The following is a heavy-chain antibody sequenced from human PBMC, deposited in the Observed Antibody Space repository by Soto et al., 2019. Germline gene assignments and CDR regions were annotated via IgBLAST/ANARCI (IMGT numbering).Heavy chain of an antibody. CDR1: GFTFSSYA. CDR2: INGSGGST. V-gene: IGHV3-23*01. D-gene: IGHD3-22*01. J-gene: IGHJ6*02. CDR3: AKRDRVDYYDSSGSYSRRHYYYYGMDV. Sequence: GSLILSCAASGFTFSSYAMSWVRQAPGKGREWVSAINGSGGSTYCRASVKGRFPISRDNSKNTLYVQMTSPRAEDTAVYYCAKRDRVDYYDSSGSYSRRHYYYYGMDVWGQGTTVTVSS.